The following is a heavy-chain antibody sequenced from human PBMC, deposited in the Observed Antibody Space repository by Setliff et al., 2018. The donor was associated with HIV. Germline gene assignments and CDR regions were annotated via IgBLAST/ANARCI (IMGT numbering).Heavy chain of an antibody. Sequence: SETLSLTCAVTGFSISSGDQWAWIRQSPDKGLEWIGSIYHDWTAYYKPSLKSRVTISVDTSKNQFSLKLTSVTAADTGVYYCARDSYQYCGGDCLSSFDYWGQGIQVTVSS. J-gene: IGHJ4*02. CDR1: GFSISSGDQ. CDR3: ARDSYQYCGGDCLSSFDY. V-gene: IGHV4-38-2*02. D-gene: IGHD2-21*02. CDR2: IYHDWTA.